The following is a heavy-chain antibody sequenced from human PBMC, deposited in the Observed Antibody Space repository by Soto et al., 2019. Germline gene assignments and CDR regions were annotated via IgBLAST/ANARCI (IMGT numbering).Heavy chain of an antibody. Sequence: EVQLLESGGGLVQPGGSLRLSCAASGFTFSSYAMRWVRQAPVKGLEWVSAISGSGGSTYYAASGKGRFTISRDNSKNTLYLQMSSLSAEDTAVYYCARRGSGSYYDYWGQGTLVTVSS. V-gene: IGHV3-23*01. CDR2: ISGSGGST. CDR1: GFTFSSYA. D-gene: IGHD1-26*01. CDR3: ARRGSGSYYDY. J-gene: IGHJ4*02.